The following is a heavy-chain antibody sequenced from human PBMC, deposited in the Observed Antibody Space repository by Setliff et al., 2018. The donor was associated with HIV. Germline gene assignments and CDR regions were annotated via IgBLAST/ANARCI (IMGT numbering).Heavy chain of an antibody. Sequence: VGSLRLSCAASWFAFSIHWMHWFRQAPGKGLVWVSRITSDGTSPMYADSVKGRFTISRDNAKNTVYLQMNSLSADDSAVYYCAGYHTDTSALAWGQGTLVTVSS. J-gene: IGHJ5*02. CDR2: ITSDGTSP. D-gene: IGHD3-22*01. V-gene: IGHV3-74*03. CDR3: AGYHTDTSALA. CDR1: WFAFSIHW.